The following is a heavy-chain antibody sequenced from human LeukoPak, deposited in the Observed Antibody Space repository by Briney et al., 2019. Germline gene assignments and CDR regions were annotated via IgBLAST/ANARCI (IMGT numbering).Heavy chain of an antibody. J-gene: IGHJ2*01. V-gene: IGHV3-7*01. CDR1: RFTFSRYW. CDR3: AKSPQYSSSWPYWYFDL. D-gene: IGHD6-13*01. CDR2: IKQDGSEK. Sequence: PGGSLRLSCAASRFTFSRYWMSWVRQAPGKGLEWVANIKQDGSEKYYVDSVKGRFTVSRDNAKNSLFLQMSSLRVEDTAMYYCAKSPQYSSSWPYWYFDLWGRGTLVTVSS.